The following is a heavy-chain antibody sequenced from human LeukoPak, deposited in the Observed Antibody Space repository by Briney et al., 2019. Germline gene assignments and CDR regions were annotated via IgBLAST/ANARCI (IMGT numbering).Heavy chain of an antibody. CDR3: ARVPHRKGTAYDY. CDR2: INHSGST. D-gene: IGHD1-1*01. J-gene: IGHJ4*02. CDR1: GGSFSGYY. V-gene: IGHV4-34*01. Sequence: SETLSLTCAVYGGSFSGYYWSWIRQPPGKGLEWIGEINHSGSTNYNPSLKSRVTISVDTSKNQFSLKLSSVTAADTAVYYCARVPHRKGTAYDYCGQGTLVTVSS.